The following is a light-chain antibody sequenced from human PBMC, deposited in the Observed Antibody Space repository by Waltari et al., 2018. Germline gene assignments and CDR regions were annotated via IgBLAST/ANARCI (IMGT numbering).Light chain of an antibody. CDR2: GAS. CDR3: QQYHALPPST. Sequence: EIVVTQSPATLSVSPGDRDILTCRASQSISSNLAWFQQKPGQSPRLLIYGASARASGVPARFSGSGSGTEFTLTITSLQSEDFAVYYCQQYHALPPSTFGQGTRV. CDR1: QSISSN. J-gene: IGKJ1*01. V-gene: IGKV3-15*01.